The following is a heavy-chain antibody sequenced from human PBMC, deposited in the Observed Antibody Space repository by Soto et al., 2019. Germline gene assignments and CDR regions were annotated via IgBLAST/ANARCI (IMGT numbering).Heavy chain of an antibody. V-gene: IGHV3-49*04. CDR2: IRNTPYGGTT. D-gene: IGHD2-2*03. CDR3: SRGSFGYYGP. Sequence: GGSLRLSCNCSGFRFSEHAMTWVRQAPGKGLEWVGFIRNTPYGGTTDYAASVRSRFTISRDDSASIAYLQMNNLKTEDSGLYYCSRGSFGYYGPWGPGTLVTVSS. J-gene: IGHJ5*02. CDR1: GFRFSEHA.